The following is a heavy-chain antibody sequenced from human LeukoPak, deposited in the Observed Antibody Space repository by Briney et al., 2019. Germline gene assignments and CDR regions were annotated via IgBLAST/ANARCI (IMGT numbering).Heavy chain of an antibody. V-gene: IGHV4-34*01. J-gene: IGHJ5*02. CDR2: INHSGST. Sequence: PSETLSLTCAVYGGSFSGYYWSWIRQPPGKGLEWIGEINHSGSTNYNPSLKSRVTISVNTSKNQFSLKLTSVTAADTAVYYCARDYCSSTSCSGAFDPWGQGTLVTVSS. CDR1: GGSFSGYY. D-gene: IGHD2-2*01. CDR3: ARDYCSSTSCSGAFDP.